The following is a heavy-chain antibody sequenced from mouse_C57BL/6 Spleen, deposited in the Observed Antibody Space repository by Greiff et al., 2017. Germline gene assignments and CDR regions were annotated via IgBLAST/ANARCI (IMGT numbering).Heavy chain of an antibody. CDR3: ARSWDEGDWYFDV. CDR1: GYTFTSYG. D-gene: IGHD4-1*01. CDR2: IYPRSGNT. Sequence: QVQLQQSGAELARPGASVKLSCKASGYTFTSYGISWVKQRTGQGLEWIGEIYPRSGNTYYNEKFKGKATLTADKSSSTAYMELRSLTSEDSAVYFCARSWDEGDWYFDVWGTGTTVTVSS. J-gene: IGHJ1*03. V-gene: IGHV1-81*01.